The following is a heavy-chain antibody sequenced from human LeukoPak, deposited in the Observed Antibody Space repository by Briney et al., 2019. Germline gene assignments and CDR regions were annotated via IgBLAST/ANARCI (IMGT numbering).Heavy chain of an antibody. D-gene: IGHD2-8*02. J-gene: IGHJ5*01. CDR3: ARDPRDTGXXXDS. V-gene: IGHV1-2*02. Sequence: ASVTVSCKASGYTFTNYYIHWLRQAPGQGPEWMGYINPRNGATDYSQKFQGRLSMTRDTSISTAYMEVSSLRSDDTALYYCARDPRDTGXXXDSWGQGTLLTVSS. CDR1: GYTFTNYY. CDR2: INPRNGAT.